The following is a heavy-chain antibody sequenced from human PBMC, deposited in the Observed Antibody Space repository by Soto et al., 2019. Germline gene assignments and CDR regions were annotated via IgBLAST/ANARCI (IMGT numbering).Heavy chain of an antibody. J-gene: IGHJ6*02. CDR2: ISSSSSTI. CDR1: GFTFSSYS. D-gene: IGHD4-17*01. CDR3: ARDQRDQPQDCGDYGYYYYYGMDV. Sequence: EVQLVESGGGLVQPGGSLRLSCAASGFTFSSYSMNWVRQAPGKGLEWVSYISSSSSTIYYADSVKGRFTISRDNSKNTLYLQMNSLRDEDTAVYYCARDQRDQPQDCGDYGYYYYYGMDVWGQGTTVTVSS. V-gene: IGHV3-48*02.